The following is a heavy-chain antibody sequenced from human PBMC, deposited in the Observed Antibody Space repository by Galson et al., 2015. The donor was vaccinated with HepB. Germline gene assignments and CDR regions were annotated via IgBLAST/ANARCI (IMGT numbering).Heavy chain of an antibody. V-gene: IGHV3-7*03. CDR3: ARAYQPLLYYDAFDI. CDR2: IKQDGSEK. D-gene: IGHD2-2*01. CDR1: GFTFSSYW. J-gene: IGHJ3*02. Sequence: SLRLSCAASGFTFSSYWMSWVRQAPGKGLEWVANIKQDGSEKYYVDSVKGRFTISRDNAKNSLYLQMNSLRAEDTAVYYCARAYQPLLYYDAFDIWGQGTMVTVSS.